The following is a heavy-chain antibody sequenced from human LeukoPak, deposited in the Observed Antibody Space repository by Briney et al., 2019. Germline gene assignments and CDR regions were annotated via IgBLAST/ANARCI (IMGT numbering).Heavy chain of an antibody. Sequence: GASVKVSCKASGYTFTNYGINWVRQAPGQGLEWMGWISAYNGHTNYAQKLQGRVTITTDTSTSTAHMELRSLRSDDTGVYYCARDHAAGWELPLNWFDPWGQGTLVTVSS. V-gene: IGHV1-18*01. CDR2: ISAYNGHT. CDR1: GYTFTNYG. CDR3: ARDHAAGWELPLNWFDP. D-gene: IGHD1-26*01. J-gene: IGHJ5*02.